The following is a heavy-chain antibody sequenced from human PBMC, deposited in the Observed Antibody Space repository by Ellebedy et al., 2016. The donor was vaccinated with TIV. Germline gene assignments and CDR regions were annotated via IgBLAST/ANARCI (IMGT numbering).Heavy chain of an antibody. D-gene: IGHD4-17*01. CDR1: GYSFTSYW. V-gene: IGHV5-51*01. CDR3: ARLGPSYGDY. J-gene: IGHJ4*02. Sequence: GGSLRLSCKGSGYSFTSYWIGWVRQMPGKGLEWMGIIYPGVSDTRYSPSFQGQVTISADKSISTAYLQWSSLKASDTAMYYCARLGPSYGDYWGQGTLVTVSS. CDR2: IYPGVSDT.